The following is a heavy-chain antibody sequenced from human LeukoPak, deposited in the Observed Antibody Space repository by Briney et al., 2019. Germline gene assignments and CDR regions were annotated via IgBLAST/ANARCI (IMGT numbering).Heavy chain of an antibody. CDR2: VSYSGTT. CDR1: GGSISSYY. D-gene: IGHD3-3*01. Sequence: NPSATLSLTCTVSGGSISSYYWTWIRQPPGKGLEWIGYVSYSGTTKYNPSLKSRVTMSVDMSKNRLSLRLTSVTAADTAVYYCAKGMPREAFTIFGVVFPYYFDYWGQGTLVTVSS. J-gene: IGHJ4*02. CDR3: AKGMPREAFTIFGVVFPYYFDY. V-gene: IGHV4-59*01.